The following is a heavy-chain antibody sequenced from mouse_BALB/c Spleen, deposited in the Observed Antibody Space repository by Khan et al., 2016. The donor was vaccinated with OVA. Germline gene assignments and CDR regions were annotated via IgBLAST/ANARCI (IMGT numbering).Heavy chain of an antibody. Sequence: VKLLESGGDLVRPGASVKLSCKTSGYIFTSYWIHWVKQWSGQGLEWIARIYPGTGSTYYNENFKDKATLTADKTSSTAYMQLGSLKSEDSAVDLCARRSGLGNYFAYWGQGTLVTVSA. J-gene: IGHJ3*01. CDR2: IYPGTGST. CDR3: ARRSGLGNYFAY. V-gene: IGHV1S132*01. CDR1: GYIFTSYW. D-gene: IGHD2-1*01.